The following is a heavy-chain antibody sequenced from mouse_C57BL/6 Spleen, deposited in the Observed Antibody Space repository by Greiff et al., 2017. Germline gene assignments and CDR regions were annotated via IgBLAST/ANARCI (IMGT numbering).Heavy chain of an antibody. V-gene: IGHV1-82*01. CDR1: GYAFSSSW. CDR3: ARGYYGTGYFDG. Sequence: QVQLQQSGPELVKPGASVKISCKASGYAFSSSWMNWVKQRPGKGLEWIGRIYPGDGDTNYNGKFKGKATLTADKSSSTAYMQLSSLTSEDSAVYFCARGYYGTGYFDGWGTGTTVTVSS. D-gene: IGHD1-1*01. J-gene: IGHJ1*03. CDR2: IYPGDGDT.